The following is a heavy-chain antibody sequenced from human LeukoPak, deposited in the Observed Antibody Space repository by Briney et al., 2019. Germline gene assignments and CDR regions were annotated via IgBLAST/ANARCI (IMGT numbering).Heavy chain of an antibody. J-gene: IGHJ3*02. CDR1: GFTFSTFA. CDR2: IFPSGGEI. D-gene: IGHD2/OR15-2a*01. V-gene: IGHV3-23*01. CDR3: ARVSILIVPYYAFDI. Sequence: PGGSLRLSCAASGFTFSTFAMIWVRQPPGKGLEWVSSIFPSGGEIHYADSVRGRFTISRDNSKSTLSLQMNSLRAEDTAVYYCARVSILIVPYYAFDIWGQGTMVTVSS.